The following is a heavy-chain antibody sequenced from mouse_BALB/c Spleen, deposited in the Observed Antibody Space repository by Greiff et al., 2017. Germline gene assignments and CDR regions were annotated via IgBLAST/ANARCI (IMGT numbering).Heavy chain of an antibody. D-gene: IGHD2-14*01. CDR2: INSNGGST. V-gene: IGHV5-6-3*01. CDR1: GFTFSSYG. Sequence: EVQVVESGGGLVQPGGSLKLSCAASGFTFSSYGMSWVRQTPDKRLELVATINSNGGSTYYPDSVKGRFTISRDNAKNTLYLQMSSLKSEDTAMYYCAREGDYRSFWFAYWGQGTLVTVSA. J-gene: IGHJ3*01. CDR3: AREGDYRSFWFAY.